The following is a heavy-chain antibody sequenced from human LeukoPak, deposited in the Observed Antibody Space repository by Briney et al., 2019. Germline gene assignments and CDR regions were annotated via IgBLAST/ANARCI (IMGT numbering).Heavy chain of an antibody. CDR2: ISGSGGST. J-gene: IGHJ5*02. V-gene: IGHV3-23*01. D-gene: IGHD6-13*01. Sequence: PGGSLRLSCAASGFTFSSYAMSWVRQAPGKGLEWVSAISGSGGSTYYADSVKGRFTISRDNAKNSLYLQMNSLRAEDTAVYYCARDIAAAILGWFDPWGQGTLVTVSS. CDR1: GFTFSSYA. CDR3: ARDIAAAILGWFDP.